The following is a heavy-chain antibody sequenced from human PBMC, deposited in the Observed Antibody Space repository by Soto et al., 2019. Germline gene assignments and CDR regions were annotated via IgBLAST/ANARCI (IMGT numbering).Heavy chain of an antibody. D-gene: IGHD2-2*01. CDR2: IYYSGST. V-gene: IGHV4-31*01. CDR3: ARSFRVEPAGPFDY. CDR1: GGSISSGGYD. J-gene: IGHJ4*02. Sequence: QVQLQESGPELVKPSQTLSLTCTVSGGSISSGGYDWSWIRQHPVTGLEWIGYIYYSGSTYNNPSLKSTVPLSAAPSQSQVALRCSSVTAADTAVYYCARSFRVEPAGPFDYWGQGTLVTVSS.